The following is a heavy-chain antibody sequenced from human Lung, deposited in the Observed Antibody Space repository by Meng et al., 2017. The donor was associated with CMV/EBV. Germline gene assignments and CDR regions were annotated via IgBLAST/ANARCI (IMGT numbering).Heavy chain of an antibody. D-gene: IGHD5-18*01. CDR2: IRYDGSNK. CDR3: AKDGRGYSYGYGMDV. CDR1: GFTFSSYG. J-gene: IGHJ6*02. V-gene: IGHV3-30*02. Sequence: GGSXRLXXAASGFTFSSYGMHWVRQAPGKGLEWVAFIRYDGSNKYYADSVKGRFTISRDNSKNTLYLQMNSLRAEDTAVYYCAKDGRGYSYGYGMDVWGQGXTVTVSS.